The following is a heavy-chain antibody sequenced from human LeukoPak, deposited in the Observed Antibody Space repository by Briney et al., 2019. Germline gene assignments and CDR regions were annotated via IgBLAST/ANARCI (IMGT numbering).Heavy chain of an antibody. J-gene: IGHJ4*02. D-gene: IGHD3-10*01. Sequence: PGGSLRLSCAASGFTFSSYGMHWVRQGPGKGLGGGAFLRYDGGNKYYADSVKGRFTISRDNSKNTLYLQMNSLRTEDTALYYCAKDIVGPGSYYKVTWGQGTLVTVSS. V-gene: IGHV3-30*02. CDR1: GFTFSSYG. CDR3: AKDIVGPGSYYKVT. CDR2: LRYDGGNK.